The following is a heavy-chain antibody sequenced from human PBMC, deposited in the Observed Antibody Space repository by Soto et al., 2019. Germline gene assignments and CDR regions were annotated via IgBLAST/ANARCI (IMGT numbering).Heavy chain of an antibody. CDR1: GYTFTSYA. V-gene: IGHV1-46*03. CDR2: INASGGST. CDR3: ARDGTAMGGGYSDY. Sequence: ASVKVSCKASGYTFTSYAMHWVRQAPGQRLEWMGMINASGGSTNYAQKFQGRVTMTRDTSTSTVYMELSSLRSEDTAVYYCARDGTAMGGGYSDYWGQGTLVTVSS. D-gene: IGHD5-18*01. J-gene: IGHJ4*02.